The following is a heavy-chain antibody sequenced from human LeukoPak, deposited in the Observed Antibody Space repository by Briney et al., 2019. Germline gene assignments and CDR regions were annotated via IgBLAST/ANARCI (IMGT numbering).Heavy chain of an antibody. Sequence: ASVKVSCKASGYTFTGYYMHWVRQAPGQGLEWMGWINPNSGGTNYAQKFQGWVTMTRDTSISTAYMELNRLGSDDTAVYYCARAFLWFGESFYDAYDIWGQGTMVTVSS. D-gene: IGHD3-10*01. V-gene: IGHV1-2*04. CDR1: GYTFTGYY. CDR2: INPNSGGT. J-gene: IGHJ3*02. CDR3: ARAFLWFGESFYDAYDI.